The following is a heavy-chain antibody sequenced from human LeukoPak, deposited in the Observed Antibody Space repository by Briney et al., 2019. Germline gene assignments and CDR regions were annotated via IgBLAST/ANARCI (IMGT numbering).Heavy chain of an antibody. Sequence: GGSLRLSCAASGFTFSSNWMHWVRQAPGKGLVWVSQINGDGSSTNYADSVKGRFTISRDNAKNILYLQMNSLRADDTAVYYCTRTEYCSPTSCKYASFWGQGTMVTVSS. CDR2: INGDGSST. CDR3: TRTEYCSPTSCKYASF. V-gene: IGHV3-74*01. J-gene: IGHJ3*01. D-gene: IGHD2-2*01. CDR1: GFTFSSNW.